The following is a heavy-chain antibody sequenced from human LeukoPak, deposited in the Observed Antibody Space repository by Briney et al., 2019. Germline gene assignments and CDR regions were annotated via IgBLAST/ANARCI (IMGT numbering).Heavy chain of an antibody. CDR2: ISSSSSYI. J-gene: IGHJ4*02. CDR3: VAYYYGSGSYYNVGDY. D-gene: IGHD3-10*01. Sequence: GGSLRLSCAASGFTFSSYSMNWVRQAPGKGLEWVSSISSSSSYIYYADSVKGRFTISRDNAKNSLYLQMNSLRAEDTAVCYCVAYYYGSGSYYNVGDYWGQGTLVTVSS. CDR1: GFTFSSYS. V-gene: IGHV3-21*01.